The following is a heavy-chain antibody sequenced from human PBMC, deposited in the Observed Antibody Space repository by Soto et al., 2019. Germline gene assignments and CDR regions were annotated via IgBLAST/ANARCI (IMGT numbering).Heavy chain of an antibody. D-gene: IGHD3-16*02. CDR1: GYTFTSYY. CDR2: INPSGGST. V-gene: IGHV1-46*01. CDR3: ARVYYDYVWGSYRQPAAYYYGMDV. Sequence: ASVKVSCKASGYTFTSYYMHWVRQAPGQGLEWMGIINPSGGSTSYAQKFQGRVTMTRDTSTSTVYMELSSLRSEDTAVYYCARVYYDYVWGSYRQPAAYYYGMDVWAQGTTVTVSS. J-gene: IGHJ6*02.